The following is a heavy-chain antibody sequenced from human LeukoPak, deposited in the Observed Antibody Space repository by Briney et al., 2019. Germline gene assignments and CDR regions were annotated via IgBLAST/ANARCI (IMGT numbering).Heavy chain of an antibody. V-gene: IGHV4-28*01. CDR3: ARIGPILGAAWVDY. D-gene: IGHD3-3*02. CDR1: GYYISSNHW. CDR2: IFYAGST. J-gene: IGHJ4*02. Sequence: SDTLSLTCAVSGYYISSNHWWGWIRQPPGKGLEWIGYIFYAGSTYYNPSLKSRVTMSVDTSKNQSSLRLSSVTAVDTAVYYCARIGPILGAAWVDYWGQGTLVSVSS.